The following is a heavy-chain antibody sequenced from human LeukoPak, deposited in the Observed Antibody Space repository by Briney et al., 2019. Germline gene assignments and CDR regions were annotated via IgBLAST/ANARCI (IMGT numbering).Heavy chain of an antibody. Sequence: PGGSLRLSCAASGFTFSSYSMNWVRQAPGKGLEWVSSISGSSSYIYYADSVKGRFTISRDNAKNLLYLQMNSLRAEDTAVYYCARVRDSSGYYTHTLDYWGQGTLVTVSS. CDR2: ISGSSSYI. J-gene: IGHJ4*02. CDR1: GFTFSSYS. V-gene: IGHV3-21*01. D-gene: IGHD3-22*01. CDR3: ARVRDSSGYYTHTLDY.